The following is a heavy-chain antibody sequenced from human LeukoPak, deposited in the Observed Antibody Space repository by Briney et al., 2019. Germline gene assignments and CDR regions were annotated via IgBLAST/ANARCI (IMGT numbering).Heavy chain of an antibody. CDR3: ARGHLRLTFGFAGRNRYYFDY. CDR2: INHSGST. CDR1: GGSFSGYY. D-gene: IGHD1-14*01. J-gene: IGHJ4*02. Sequence: SGTLSLTCAVYGGSFSGYYWSWIRQPPGKGLEWIGEINHSGSTNYNPSLKSRVTISVDTSKNQFSLKLSSVTAADTAVYYCARGHLRLTFGFAGRNRYYFDYWGQGTLVTVSS. V-gene: IGHV4-34*01.